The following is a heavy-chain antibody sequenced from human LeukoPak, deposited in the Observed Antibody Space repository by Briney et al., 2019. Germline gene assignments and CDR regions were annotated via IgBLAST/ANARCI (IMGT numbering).Heavy chain of an antibody. CDR1: GFTFDDYA. D-gene: IGHD4-17*01. V-gene: IGHV3-9*03. J-gene: IGHJ4*02. CDR2: ISWNSGSI. CDR3: AKDAGDHDYFDY. Sequence: GGSLRLSCAASGFTFDDYAMHWVRQAPGKGLEWVSGISWNSGSIGYADSVKGRFTISRDNAKNSLYLQMNSLRAEDMALYYCAKDAGDHDYFDYWGQGTLVTVSS.